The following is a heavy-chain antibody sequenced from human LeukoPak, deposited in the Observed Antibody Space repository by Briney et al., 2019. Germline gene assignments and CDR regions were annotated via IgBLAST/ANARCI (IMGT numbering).Heavy chain of an antibody. J-gene: IGHJ4*02. CDR3: AKGYNYAYEY. V-gene: IGHV3-53*01. Sequence: PGGSLRLSCAASGFTVSSSYMSWVRQAPGKGLEWVSLIYSGGSTYYAASVKGRFTISRDNSKNTLYLQMNSLRPEDTAVYYCAKGYNYAYEYWGQGTLVTVS. CDR1: GFTVSSSY. CDR2: IYSGGST. D-gene: IGHD5-18*01.